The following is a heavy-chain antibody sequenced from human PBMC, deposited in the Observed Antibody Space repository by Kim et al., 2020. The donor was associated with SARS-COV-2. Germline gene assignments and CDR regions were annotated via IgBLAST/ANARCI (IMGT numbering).Heavy chain of an antibody. J-gene: IGHJ6*02. CDR2: IYPGDSDT. V-gene: IGHV5-51*01. CDR3: ARLNSGSYSYYYYYGMDV. Sequence: GESLKISCKGSGYSFTSYWIGWVRQMPGKGLEWMGIIYPGDSDTRYSPSFQGQVTISADKSISTAYLQWSSLKASDTAMYYCARLNSGSYSYYYYYGMDVWGQGTTVTVSS. D-gene: IGHD1-26*01. CDR1: GYSFTSYW.